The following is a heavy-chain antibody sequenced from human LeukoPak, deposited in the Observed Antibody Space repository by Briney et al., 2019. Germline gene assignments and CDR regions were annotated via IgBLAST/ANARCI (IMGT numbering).Heavy chain of an antibody. CDR2: INANSGDT. CDR1: GHTFTGYY. V-gene: IGHV1-2*02. D-gene: IGHD3-22*01. Sequence: ASVKVSCKASGHTFTGYYMHWVRQAPGQGLEWMGWINANSGDTNYAQKFQGRVTMTRDTSISTAYMELSRLRSDDTAVYYCARASGYYYVDAFDIWGQGTMVTVSS. CDR3: ARASGYYYVDAFDI. J-gene: IGHJ3*02.